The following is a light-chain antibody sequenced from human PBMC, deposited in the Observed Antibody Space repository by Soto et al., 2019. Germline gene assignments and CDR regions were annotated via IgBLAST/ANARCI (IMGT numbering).Light chain of an antibody. J-gene: IGLJ3*02. CDR1: SSNIGPNA. V-gene: IGLV1-44*01. CDR2: SHN. Sequence: QSVLTQPPSASGTPGQRVTVSCSGLSSNIGPNAVNWYQQLPGTAPKLLIYSHNQRPSGVPDRFSGSRSGTSASLAISGLQSEDEADYYCAAWDDSLTAWVFGGGTKVTVL. CDR3: AAWDDSLTAWV.